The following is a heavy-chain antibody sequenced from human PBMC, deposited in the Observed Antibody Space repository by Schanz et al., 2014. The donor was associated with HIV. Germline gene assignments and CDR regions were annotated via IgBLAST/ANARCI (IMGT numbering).Heavy chain of an antibody. CDR2: ISSTGSYI. V-gene: IGHV3-21*04. J-gene: IGHJ3*02. CDR1: GFTFRHYA. Sequence: VQLVESGGGVVQPGRSLRLSCAASGFTFRHYAIHWVRQAPGKGLEWVSSISSTGSYIYYSASVKGRFTISRDNAKNTLYLQMNSLRAEDTALYYCAKEMVSRYYGDAFNIWGQGTMVTVSS. D-gene: IGHD3-16*01. CDR3: AKEMVSRYYGDAFNI.